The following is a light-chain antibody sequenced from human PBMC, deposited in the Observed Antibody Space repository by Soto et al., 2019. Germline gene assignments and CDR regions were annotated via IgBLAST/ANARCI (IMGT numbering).Light chain of an antibody. CDR3: QQFSSSPLT. CDR1: QTVSSSY. Sequence: EIVLTQSPGTLSLSPGERATLSCRASQTVSSSYLGWYQQKPGQAPRLLIYDASNRATGIPARFSGSGSGTDFTLTISRLEPEDFAVYFCQQFSSSPLTFGGGTKVDIK. V-gene: IGKV3-20*01. CDR2: DAS. J-gene: IGKJ4*01.